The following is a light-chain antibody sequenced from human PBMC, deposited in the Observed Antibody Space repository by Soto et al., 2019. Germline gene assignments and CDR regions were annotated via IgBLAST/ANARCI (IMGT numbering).Light chain of an antibody. CDR2: EAS. V-gene: IGKV1-5*03. J-gene: IGKJ2*01. CDR3: QQYNDSFPYT. Sequence: DIPMTQSPSTLSASVGDRVTITCRASQSIRTWLAWYQQKPGTAPKLLIYEASTLERGVPSRFSGLRSGTEFTLSVSSLQPDDFATYYCQQYNDSFPYTFGQGTKLEIK. CDR1: QSIRTW.